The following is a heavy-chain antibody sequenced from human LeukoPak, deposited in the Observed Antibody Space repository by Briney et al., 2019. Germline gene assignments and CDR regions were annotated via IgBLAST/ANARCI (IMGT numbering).Heavy chain of an antibody. J-gene: IGHJ2*01. V-gene: IGHV4-30-2*01. CDR1: GGSISSGGYY. D-gene: IGHD5-18*01. CDR2: IYHSGST. CDR3: ASFTALRYFDL. Sequence: SETLSHTCTVSGGSISSGGYYWSWIRQPPGKGLEWIGYIYHSGSTYYNPSLKSRVTISVDRSKNQFSLKLSSVTAADTAVYYCASFTALRYFDLWGRGTLVTVSS.